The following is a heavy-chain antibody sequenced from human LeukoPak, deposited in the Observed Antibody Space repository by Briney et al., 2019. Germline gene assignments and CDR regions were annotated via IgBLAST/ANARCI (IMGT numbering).Heavy chain of an antibody. Sequence: ASVKVSCKASGYTFTGYYMHWVRQAPGQGLEWMGIINPSGGSTSYAQKFQGRVTMTRDTSTSTVYMELSSLRSEGTAVYYCARGKNELSGYYYYMDVWGKGTTVTVSS. D-gene: IGHD3-10*01. CDR1: GYTFTGYY. J-gene: IGHJ6*03. CDR3: ARGKNELSGYYYYMDV. V-gene: IGHV1-46*03. CDR2: INPSGGST.